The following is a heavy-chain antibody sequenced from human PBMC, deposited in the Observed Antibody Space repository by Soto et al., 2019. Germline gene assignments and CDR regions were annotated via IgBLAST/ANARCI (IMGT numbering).Heavy chain of an antibody. Sequence: QVQLVQSGAEVKKPGASVKVSCKASGYTFTNYAMHWVRQAPGQRLEWMGWINAANGNTKYSQKFQGRVTITRDTTARTAYMELFSLRSEDTAVYYCAGSSGYYYVDYWGQGTLVTVSS. CDR1: GYTFTNYA. J-gene: IGHJ4*02. CDR2: INAANGNT. V-gene: IGHV1-3*01. D-gene: IGHD3-22*01. CDR3: AGSSGYYYVDY.